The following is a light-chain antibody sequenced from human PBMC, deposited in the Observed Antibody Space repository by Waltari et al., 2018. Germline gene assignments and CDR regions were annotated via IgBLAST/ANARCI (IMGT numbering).Light chain of an antibody. J-gene: IGKJ4*01. CDR2: AAS. V-gene: IGKV1-39*01. Sequence: IQMTQSPSSLSASVGYRVTITCRASQSISNYLNWYQQKPGKAPKLLIYAASSLQSGVPSRFSGSGSRTDFTLTISSLQPEDFAIYYCQQSHSTPLTFGGGTKVEMK. CDR1: QSISNY. CDR3: QQSHSTPLT.